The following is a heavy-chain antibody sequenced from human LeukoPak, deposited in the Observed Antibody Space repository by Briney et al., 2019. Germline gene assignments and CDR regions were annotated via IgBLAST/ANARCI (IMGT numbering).Heavy chain of an antibody. CDR2: ISSTSSTI. J-gene: IGHJ3*02. D-gene: IGHD6-19*01. CDR3: AREGGSGWLWNAFDI. V-gene: IGHV3-48*04. CDR1: GFTFSTYS. Sequence: PGGSLRLSCAASGFTFSTYSMNWVRQAPAKGLERLSYISSTSSTIYYADPVKGRFTLSRDNAKNSLYLQMNSLRAEDTAVYYCAREGGSGWLWNAFDIWGQGTMVTVSS.